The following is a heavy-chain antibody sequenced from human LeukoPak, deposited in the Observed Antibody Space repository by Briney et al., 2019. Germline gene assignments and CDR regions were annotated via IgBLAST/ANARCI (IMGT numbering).Heavy chain of an antibody. CDR3: AKHAGGHDLDALDI. D-gene: IGHD2-2*01. Sequence: GGSLRLSCAASGFTFSSYGMSWVRQAPGKGLEGVSAISGSGGSTYYADSVKGRFTISRDNSRNTLSLHMNSLRAEDTAVYFCAKHAGGHDLDALDIWGQGTMVTVSS. CDR1: GFTFSSYG. CDR2: ISGSGGST. V-gene: IGHV3-23*01. J-gene: IGHJ3*02.